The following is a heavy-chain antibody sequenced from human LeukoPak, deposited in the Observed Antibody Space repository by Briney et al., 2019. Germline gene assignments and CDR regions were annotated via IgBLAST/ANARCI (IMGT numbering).Heavy chain of an antibody. J-gene: IGHJ4*02. Sequence: ASVRVSCKASGYTFTSYGISRVREAPGQGLEWMGWISAYNGNTNYAQKLQGRVTMTTDTSTNTPCLELGSLRSDDKVCYYCASGCRCYCTNGVYSPRYWGQGTLGAVSS. CDR2: ISAYNGNT. V-gene: IGHV1-18*01. CDR3: ASGCRCYCTNGVYSPRY. CDR1: GYTFTSYG. D-gene: IGHD2-8*01.